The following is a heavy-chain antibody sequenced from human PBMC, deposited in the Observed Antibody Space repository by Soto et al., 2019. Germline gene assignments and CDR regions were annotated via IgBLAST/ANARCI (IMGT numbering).Heavy chain of an antibody. Sequence: PSETLSLTCTVSGGSISSYYWSWIRQPPGKGLEWIGYIYYSGSTNYNPSLKSRVTISVDTSKNQFSLKLSSVTAADTAVYYCARASSSWAYYYYYGMDVWGQGTTVTVSS. J-gene: IGHJ6*02. CDR2: IYYSGST. CDR1: GGSISSYY. V-gene: IGHV4-59*01. CDR3: ARASSSWAYYYYYGMDV. D-gene: IGHD6-13*01.